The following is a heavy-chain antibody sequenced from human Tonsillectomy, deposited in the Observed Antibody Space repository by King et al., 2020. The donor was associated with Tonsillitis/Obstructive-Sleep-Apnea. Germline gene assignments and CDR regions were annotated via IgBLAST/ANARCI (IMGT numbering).Heavy chain of an antibody. CDR1: GGSISSGGYY. Sequence: QLQESGPGLVKPSQTLSLTCTVSGGSISSGGYYWSWIRQHPGKGLEWIGYSYYSGSTYYNPSLKSRVTISVDTSKNQFSLKLSSVTAADTAVYYCARDAPLIVVVPAADYYYYYMDVWGKGTTVTVSS. CDR2: SYYSGST. CDR3: ARDAPLIVVVPAADYYYYYMDV. J-gene: IGHJ6*03. D-gene: IGHD2-2*01. V-gene: IGHV4-31*03.